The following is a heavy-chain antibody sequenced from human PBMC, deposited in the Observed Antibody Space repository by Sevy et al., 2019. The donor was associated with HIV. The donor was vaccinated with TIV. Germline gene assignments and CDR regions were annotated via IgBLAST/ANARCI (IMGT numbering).Heavy chain of an antibody. CDR1: GFTFSNYA. D-gene: IGHD6-19*01. V-gene: IGHV3-30*04. Sequence: GGSLRISCAASGFTFSNYAMHWVRQAPGKGLEWVSLISYDGSVTYYADSVKGRFTISRDISKNTLYLQMNSLRTEDTAVYYCARGGAVPGLDYWGQGALVTVSS. J-gene: IGHJ4*02. CDR2: ISYDGSVT. CDR3: ARGGAVPGLDY.